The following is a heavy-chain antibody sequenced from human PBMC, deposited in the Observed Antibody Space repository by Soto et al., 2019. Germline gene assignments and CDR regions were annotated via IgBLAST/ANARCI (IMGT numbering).Heavy chain of an antibody. CDR3: AKGILSATIGPYAMDV. CDR1: GFAFSSYA. Sequence: QVQLVESGGGVVQPGASLRLSCEASGFAFSSYAMHWVRQAPGKGLEWVGVISYDGNYIYYADSVKGRFTISRGNSKNTLYVQVNSLRPKDTAVYYCAKGILSATIGPYAMDVWGQGTTVTVSS. V-gene: IGHV3-30*18. CDR2: ISYDGNYI. D-gene: IGHD3-16*01. J-gene: IGHJ6*02.